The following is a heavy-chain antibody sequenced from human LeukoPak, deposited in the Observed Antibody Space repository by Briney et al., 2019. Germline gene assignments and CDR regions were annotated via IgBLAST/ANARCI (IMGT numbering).Heavy chain of an antibody. J-gene: IGHJ5*02. V-gene: IGHV3-74*01. CDR2: INSDGNST. CDR1: GFTFSSYW. CDR3: ARDGYYDYVWGSYRYTWFDP. D-gene: IGHD3-16*02. Sequence: GGSLRLSCAASGFTFSSYWMHWVRQAPGKGLVWVSRINSDGNSTSYADSVKGRFTISRDNAKNTLYLQMNSLRAEDTAVYYCARDGYYDYVWGSYRYTWFDPWGQGTLVTVSS.